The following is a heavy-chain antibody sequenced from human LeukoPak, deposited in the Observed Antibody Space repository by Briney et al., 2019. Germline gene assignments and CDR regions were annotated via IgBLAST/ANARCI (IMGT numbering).Heavy chain of an antibody. V-gene: IGHV4-34*01. CDR3: ARPAGYSFGQRYFDY. CDR1: GGSFSGYY. J-gene: IGHJ4*02. Sequence: SETLSLTCAVYGGSFSGYYWSWLRQPPGKGLEWIGEINHSGSTNYNPSLKSRVTISVDTSKNQFSLKLSSVTAADTAVYYCARPAGYSFGQRYFDYWGQGTLVTVSS. D-gene: IGHD6-13*01. CDR2: INHSGST.